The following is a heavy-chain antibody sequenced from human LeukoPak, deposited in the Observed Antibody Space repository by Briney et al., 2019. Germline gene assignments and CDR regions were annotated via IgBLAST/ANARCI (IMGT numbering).Heavy chain of an antibody. Sequence: PGGSLRLSCAASGVTLTSYTMNWVRQAPRKGLEWVSYTTSSGKTIYYADSLEGRFTISRDNAKISPYLQMSSLRSDDSAPLYCERQAIWGDNCYYRHLDLWGQGTLVTVSS. CDR1: GVTLTSYT. D-gene: IGHD2-21*01. J-gene: IGHJ4*02. CDR2: TTSSGKTI. CDR3: ERQAIWGDNCYYRHLDL. V-gene: IGHV3-48*01.